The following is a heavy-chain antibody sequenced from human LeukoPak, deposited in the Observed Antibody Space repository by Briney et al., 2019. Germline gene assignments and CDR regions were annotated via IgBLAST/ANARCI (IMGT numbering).Heavy chain of an antibody. CDR3: ARHPELYFFDY. J-gene: IGHJ4*02. V-gene: IGHV4-59*08. CDR2: IYYSGST. Sequence: SETLSLTCTASGGSISSYYWSWIRQPPGKGLEWIGYIYYSGSTNYNPSLKSRVTISVDTSKNQFSLTLSSVTAADTAVYYCARHPELYFFDYWGQGTLVTVSS. CDR1: GGSISSYY. D-gene: IGHD3-10*01.